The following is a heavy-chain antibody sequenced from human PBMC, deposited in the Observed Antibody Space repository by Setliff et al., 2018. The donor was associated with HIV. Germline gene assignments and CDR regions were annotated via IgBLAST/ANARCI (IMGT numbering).Heavy chain of an antibody. CDR3: ARGSDSSGYDDY. Sequence: SVKVSCKASGYTVTTYGISWVRQAPGQGLEWMGGIIPILGIANYAQKFQGRVTITADESTSTAYMELSSLRSEDTAVYYCARGSDSSGYDDYWGQGTLVTVSS. D-gene: IGHD3-22*01. J-gene: IGHJ4*02. CDR2: IIPILGIA. CDR1: GYTVTTYG. V-gene: IGHV1-69*10.